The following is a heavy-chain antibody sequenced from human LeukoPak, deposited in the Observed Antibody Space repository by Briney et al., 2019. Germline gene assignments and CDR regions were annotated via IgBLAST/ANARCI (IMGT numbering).Heavy chain of an antibody. Sequence: ASVTVSCKASGYTFTSYDINWVRQAPGQGLELIGWINPNSGTTGYAQKFQGRVTFTKNTSINTAYMELSSLRSEDTAVYYCARSTDVVVVPAALDPWGQGTLVTVSS. J-gene: IGHJ5*02. V-gene: IGHV1-8*03. D-gene: IGHD2-2*01. CDR1: GYTFTSYD. CDR3: ARSTDVVVVPAALDP. CDR2: INPNSGTT.